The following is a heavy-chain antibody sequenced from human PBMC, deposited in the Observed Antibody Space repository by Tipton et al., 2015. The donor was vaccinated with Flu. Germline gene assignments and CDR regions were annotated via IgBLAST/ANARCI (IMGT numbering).Heavy chain of an antibody. CDR3: ARRGGRCSSLFDH. J-gene: IGHJ4*02. D-gene: IGHD6-6*01. CDR2: LYHSGNT. CDR1: GFSISSGYY. Sequence: TLSLTCTVSGFSISSGYYWDWIRQPPGKGLEWIGSLYHSGNTYFNSSLKSRLSTSVDTSKNQFSLRLTYVTAADTAVYYCARRGGRCSSLFDHWGQGILVTVSS. V-gene: IGHV4-38-2*02.